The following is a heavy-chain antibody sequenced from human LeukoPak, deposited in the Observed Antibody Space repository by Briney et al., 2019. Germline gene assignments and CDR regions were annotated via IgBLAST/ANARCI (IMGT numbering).Heavy chain of an antibody. CDR1: GFTFSSYT. Sequence: GGSLRLSCAASGFTFSSYTMNWVRQAPGKGLEWVSYISSSSSTIYYADSVKGRFTISRDNAKNSLYLQMNSLRAEDTAVYYCARVSYYDSSGYYSGDFDYWGQGTLVTVSS. J-gene: IGHJ4*02. CDR2: ISSSSSTI. CDR3: ARVSYYDSSGYYSGDFDY. D-gene: IGHD3-22*01. V-gene: IGHV3-48*01.